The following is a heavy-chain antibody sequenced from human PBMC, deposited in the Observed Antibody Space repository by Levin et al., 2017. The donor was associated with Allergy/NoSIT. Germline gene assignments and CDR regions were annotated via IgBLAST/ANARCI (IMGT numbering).Heavy chain of an antibody. CDR1: EYTFSAYY. Sequence: ASVKVSCKASEYTFSAYYMHWVRQAPGQGLEWMGWINPTSGDTTYARDFQGRVTLTRDPSINTAYMELSRLTSDDTAVYYCARDRGTVALGLSYGLDFWGQGTTVAVSS. CDR2: INPTSGDT. V-gene: IGHV1-2*02. J-gene: IGHJ6*02. D-gene: IGHD4-23*01. CDR3: ARDRGTVALGLSYGLDF.